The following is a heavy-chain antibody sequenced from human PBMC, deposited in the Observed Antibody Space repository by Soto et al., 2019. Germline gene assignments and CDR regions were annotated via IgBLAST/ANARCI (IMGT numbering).Heavy chain of an antibody. CDR2: LSGSGEST. CDR3: AKDHFVGPAHNYFQY. Sequence: PGGSLRLSCAASGLTFGNYAMSCVRHAPGKGLEWVSGLSGSGESTYYADSVKGRFTISRDNSKNTLYLQMNSLRVDDTAVYYCAKDHFVGPAHNYFQYWGQATLVNVS. CDR1: GLTFGNYA. V-gene: IGHV3-23*01. J-gene: IGHJ4*02.